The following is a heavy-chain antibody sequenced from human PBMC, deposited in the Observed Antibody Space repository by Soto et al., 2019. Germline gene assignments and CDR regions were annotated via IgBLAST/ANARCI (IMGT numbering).Heavy chain of an antibody. V-gene: IGHV4-61*01. J-gene: IGHJ6*02. Sequence: QVQLQESGPGLVKPSETLSLTCTVSGGSVSSGSYYWSWIRQPPGKGLEWIWYIYYSGSTNYNPSLKSRVTISVDTSKNQFSLKLSSVTAADTAVYYCARALIVLVPAAMHYYYGMDVWGQGTTVTVSS. CDR1: GGSVSSGSYY. CDR2: IYYSGST. D-gene: IGHD2-2*01. CDR3: ARALIVLVPAAMHYYYGMDV.